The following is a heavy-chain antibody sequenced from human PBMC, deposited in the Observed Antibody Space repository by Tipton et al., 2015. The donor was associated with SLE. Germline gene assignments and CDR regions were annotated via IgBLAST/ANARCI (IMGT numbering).Heavy chain of an antibody. CDR3: ARDTLDTAMVRGIYYYYYMDV. V-gene: IGHV4-61*02. Sequence: LRLSCTVSGGSISSGSYYWSWIRQPAGKGLEWIGRIYTSGSTNYNPSLKSRVTISVDTSKNQFSLKLSSVTAADTAVYYCARDTLDTAMVRGIYYYYYMDVWGKGTTVTVSS. D-gene: IGHD5-18*01. CDR1: GGSISSGSYY. CDR2: IYTSGST. J-gene: IGHJ6*03.